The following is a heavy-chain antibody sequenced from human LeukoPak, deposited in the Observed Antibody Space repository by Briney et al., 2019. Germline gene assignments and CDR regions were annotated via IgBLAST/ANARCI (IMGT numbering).Heavy chain of an antibody. V-gene: IGHV3-30*02. D-gene: IGHD2-2*01. CDR2: LRYGGSNGGSKE. J-gene: IGHJ6*03. CDR1: GFIFSNYG. Sequence: GGSLRLSCTGSGFIFSNYGIHWVRQAPGKGLEWLAFLRYGGSNGGSKEYYADSVRGRFTISRDNSKNTLYLQMNSLRAEDTAVYYCAKGYCSSTSCYGSDPDSDYYYMDVWGKGTTVTVSS. CDR3: AKGYCSSTSCYGSDPDSDYYYMDV.